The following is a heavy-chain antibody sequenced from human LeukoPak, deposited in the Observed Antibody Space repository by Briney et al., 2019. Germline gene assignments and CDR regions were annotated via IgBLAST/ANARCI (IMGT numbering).Heavy chain of an antibody. CDR1: GGSTSSGGYY. V-gene: IGHV4-31*03. Sequence: SETLSLTCTLSGGSTSSGGYYWSWIRQHPGKGLEWIGYIYYSVSTYSNPSLKSRVTISVDTSKNQFSLKLSSVTAADTAVYYCAREHYDSSGYYDDYWGQGTLVTVSS. CDR3: AREHYDSSGYYDDY. D-gene: IGHD3-22*01. J-gene: IGHJ4*02. CDR2: IYYSVST.